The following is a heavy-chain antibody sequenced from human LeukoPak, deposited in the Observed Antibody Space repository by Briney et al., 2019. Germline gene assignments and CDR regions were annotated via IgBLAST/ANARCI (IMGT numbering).Heavy chain of an antibody. CDR2: IIPILGIA. V-gene: IGHV1-69*04. CDR1: GGTFSSYA. CDR3: AETPPVTVTTQAPYYFDY. J-gene: IGHJ4*02. Sequence: SVKVSCKASGGTFSSYAISWVRQAPGQGLEWMGRIIPILGIANYAQKFQGRVTITADKSTSTAYMALSSLRSEDTAVYYCAETPPVTVTTQAPYYFDYWGQGTLVTVSS. D-gene: IGHD4-17*01.